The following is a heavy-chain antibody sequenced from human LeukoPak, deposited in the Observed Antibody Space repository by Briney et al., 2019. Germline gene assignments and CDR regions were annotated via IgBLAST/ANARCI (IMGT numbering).Heavy chain of an antibody. Sequence: ASVKVSCKASGYTFTSYYMHWVRQAPGQGLEWMGIINPSGGSTSYAQKFQGRVTMTGDTSTSTVYMELSSLRSEDTAVYYCARDYYDSSGYYYGELGFFDYWGQGTLVTVSS. CDR1: GYTFTSYY. CDR2: INPSGGST. V-gene: IGHV1-46*01. D-gene: IGHD3-22*01. CDR3: ARDYYDSSGYYYGELGFFDY. J-gene: IGHJ4*02.